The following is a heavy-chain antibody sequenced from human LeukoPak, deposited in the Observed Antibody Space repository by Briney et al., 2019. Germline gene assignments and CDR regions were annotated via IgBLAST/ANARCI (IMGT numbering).Heavy chain of an antibody. CDR1: GGSISSDGYS. CDR3: ARDRVDFWSGYSPYGMDV. V-gene: IGHV4-30-2*01. J-gene: IGHJ6*02. D-gene: IGHD3-3*01. CDR2: IYHSGST. Sequence: TLSLTCAVSGGSISSDGYSWSWIRQPPGKGLEWIGYIYHSGSTYYNPSLKSRVTISVDTSKNQFSLKLSSVTAADTAVYYCARDRVDFWSGYSPYGMDVWGQGTTVTVSS.